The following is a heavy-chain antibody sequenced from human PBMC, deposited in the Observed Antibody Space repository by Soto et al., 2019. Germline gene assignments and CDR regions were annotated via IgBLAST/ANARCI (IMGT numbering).Heavy chain of an antibody. Sequence: EVQLLESGGDLVKPGGSLRLSCAASGFIFSNYAMSWVRQPPGKGLECVSSISFNAGRTYYTDSVKGRFTISRDSSKSTVYLQMSSLRAEDTAVYFCAKSSIAGAAHGDDFDSWGQGTLVTVSS. CDR1: GFIFSNYA. V-gene: IGHV3-23*01. J-gene: IGHJ4*02. CDR3: AKSSIAGAAHGDDFDS. D-gene: IGHD6-19*01. CDR2: ISFNAGRT.